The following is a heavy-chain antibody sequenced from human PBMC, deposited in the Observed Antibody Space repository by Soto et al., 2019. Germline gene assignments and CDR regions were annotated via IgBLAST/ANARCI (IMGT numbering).Heavy chain of an antibody. Sequence: SGPTLVNPTQTLTLTCNFSGFSLSTGGVGVAWVRQPPGKALEWLTLIYWNGETRTSPSLENRLTVTKDASKNQVALTMTNMDPVDTATYYCAHLPPFAVYNLDYWGQGIRVTVSS. CDR2: IYWNGET. J-gene: IGHJ4*02. CDR1: GFSLSTGGVG. V-gene: IGHV2-5*01. D-gene: IGHD1-1*01. CDR3: AHLPPFAVYNLDY.